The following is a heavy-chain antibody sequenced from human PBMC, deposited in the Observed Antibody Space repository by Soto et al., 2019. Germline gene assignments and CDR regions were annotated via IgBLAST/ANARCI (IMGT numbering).Heavy chain of an antibody. CDR1: GYSFTSYW. CDR2: IYPGDSDT. J-gene: IGHJ4*02. V-gene: IGHV5-51*01. CDR3: ARLRAEMATIDYFDY. D-gene: IGHD5-12*01. Sequence: GESVKISCKGSGYSFTSYWIGWVRQMPGKGLEWMGIIYPGDSDTRYSPSFQGQVTISADKSISTAYLQWSSLKASDTAMYYCARLRAEMATIDYFDYWGQGTLVTVSS.